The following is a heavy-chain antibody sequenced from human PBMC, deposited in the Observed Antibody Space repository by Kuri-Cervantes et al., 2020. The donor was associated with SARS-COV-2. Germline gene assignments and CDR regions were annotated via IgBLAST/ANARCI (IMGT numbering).Heavy chain of an antibody. CDR1: GGSFSGYY. CDR3: ARHELARITIFGVVSSSHWFDP. D-gene: IGHD3-3*01. V-gene: IGHV4-34*01. Sequence: SETLSLTCAVYGGSFSGYYWSWIRQPPGKGLEWIGSIYYSGSTYYNPSLKSRVTISVDTSKNQFSLKLSSVTAADTAVYYCARHELARITIFGVVSSSHWFDPWGQGTLVTVSS. J-gene: IGHJ5*02. CDR2: IYYSGST.